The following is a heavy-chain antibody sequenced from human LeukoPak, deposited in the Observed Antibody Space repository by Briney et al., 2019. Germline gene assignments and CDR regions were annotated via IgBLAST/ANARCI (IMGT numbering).Heavy chain of an antibody. J-gene: IGHJ4*02. CDR2: INHSGST. V-gene: IGHV4-34*01. CDR1: GGSFSGYY. D-gene: IGHD5-18*01. Sequence: SETLSLTCAVYGGSFSGYYWRWILQPPGKGLEWIGEINHSGSTNYNPSLKSRVTISVDTSKNQFSLKLNSVTAADTAVYYCARVGGENSGYRYYFDFWGPGTLVTVSS. CDR3: ARVGGENSGYRYYFDF.